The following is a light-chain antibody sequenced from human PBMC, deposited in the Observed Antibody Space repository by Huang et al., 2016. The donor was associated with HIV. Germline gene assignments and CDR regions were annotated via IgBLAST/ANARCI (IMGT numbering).Light chain of an antibody. V-gene: IGKV3-11*01. J-gene: IGKJ4*01. CDR3: QQRSAWPLT. CDR1: QSVHSY. Sequence: EIVLTQSPATLSLSPGERATLSCRASQSVHSYLSWYQQKPCQAPRLLIYDASNRATGIPARFSGSGSVTDFTLTISNLQSEDFAVYYCQQRSAWPLTFGGGTKVEI. CDR2: DAS.